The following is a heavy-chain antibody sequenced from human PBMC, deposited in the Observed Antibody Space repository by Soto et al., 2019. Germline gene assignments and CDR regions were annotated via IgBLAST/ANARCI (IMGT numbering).Heavy chain of an antibody. D-gene: IGHD6-13*01. CDR1: GGSISSYY. J-gene: IGHJ3*02. Sequence: SETLSLTCTVSGGSISSYYWSWIRQPPGKGLEWIGYIYYSGSTNYNPSLKSRVTISVDTSKNQFSLKLSSVTAADTAVYFCARERGQQLINRDAFDIWGQGTMVTVSS. CDR2: IYYSGST. V-gene: IGHV4-59*01. CDR3: ARERGQQLINRDAFDI.